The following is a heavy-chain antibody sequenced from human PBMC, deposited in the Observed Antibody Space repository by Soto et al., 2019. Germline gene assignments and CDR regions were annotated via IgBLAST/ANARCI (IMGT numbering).Heavy chain of an antibody. CDR3: ARDGGEWELHPSYYGMDV. Sequence: GASVKVSCKASGYTFASYGRSWVRQAPGQGLEWMGWISAYNGNTNYAQKLQGRVTMTTDTSTSTAYMELRSLRSDDTAVYYCARDGGEWELHPSYYGMDVWGQGTTLTVSS. CDR1: GYTFASYG. CDR2: ISAYNGNT. D-gene: IGHD1-26*01. J-gene: IGHJ6*02. V-gene: IGHV1-18*01.